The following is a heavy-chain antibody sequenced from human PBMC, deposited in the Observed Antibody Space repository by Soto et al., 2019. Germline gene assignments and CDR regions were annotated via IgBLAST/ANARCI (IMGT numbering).Heavy chain of an antibody. CDR2: ISWNSGSI. V-gene: IGHV3-9*01. CDR1: GFTFDDYA. Sequence: PGGSLRLSCAASGFTFDDYAMHWVRQAPGKGLEWVSGISWNSGSIGYADSVKGRFTISRDNAKNSLYLQMNSLRAEDTALYYCAKGGYSYGDFDYWGQGTLVTAPQ. CDR3: AKGGYSYGDFDY. D-gene: IGHD5-18*01. J-gene: IGHJ4*02.